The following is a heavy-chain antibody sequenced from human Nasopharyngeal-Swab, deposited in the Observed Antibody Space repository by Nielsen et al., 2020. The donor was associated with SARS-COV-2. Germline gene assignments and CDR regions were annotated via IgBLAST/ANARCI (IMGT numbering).Heavy chain of an antibody. V-gene: IGHV3-49*04. J-gene: IGHJ3*02. CDR2: IRSKAYGGTT. Sequence: GESLKISCTASGFTFGDYAMSWVRQAPGKGLEWVGFIRSKAYGGTTEYAASVKGRFTISRDDSKSIAYLQMNGLKTEDTAVYYCYLSAQLVRRAFDIWGQGTMVTVSS. CDR1: GFTFGDYA. D-gene: IGHD6-13*01. CDR3: YLSAQLVRRAFDI.